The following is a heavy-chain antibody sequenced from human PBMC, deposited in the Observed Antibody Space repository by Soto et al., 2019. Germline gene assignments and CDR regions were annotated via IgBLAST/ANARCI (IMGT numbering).Heavy chain of an antibody. J-gene: IGHJ5*02. CDR2: ISYIGTT. Sequence: QVQLQESGPGLVKPSQTLSLTCTVSGDSISSINNYWSWIRQPPGEGLEWIGFISYIGTTSYSPSLKSRVALSLDTSKNQFSLSLNFVTAADTAVYYCARGRGYSYGLDPWGQGSLVTVSS. CDR3: ARGRGYSYGLDP. V-gene: IGHV4-30-4*01. CDR1: GDSISSINNY. D-gene: IGHD5-18*01.